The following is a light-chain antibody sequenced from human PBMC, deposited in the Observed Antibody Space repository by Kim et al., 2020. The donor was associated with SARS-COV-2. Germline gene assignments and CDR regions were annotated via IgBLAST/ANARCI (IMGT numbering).Light chain of an antibody. CDR2: LNSDGSH. V-gene: IGLV4-69*01. J-gene: IGLJ3*02. CDR1: SGHSSYA. Sequence: VKLTCTLSSGHSSYAIAWHQQQPEKGPRYLMKLNSDGSHSKGDGIPDRFSGSSSGAERYLTISSLQSEDEADYYCQTWGTGIRWVFGGGTKLTVL. CDR3: QTWGTGIRWV.